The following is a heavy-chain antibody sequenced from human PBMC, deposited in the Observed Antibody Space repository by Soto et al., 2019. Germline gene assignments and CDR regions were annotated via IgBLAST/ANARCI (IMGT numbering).Heavy chain of an antibody. J-gene: IGHJ4*02. CDR3: ARQEAVAGTPFDA. D-gene: IGHD6-19*01. CDR1: GGSIGGYY. Sequence: QVHLQESGPGLVKPSETLSLTCTVSGGSIGGYYWNWIRQPPGKGLEWLGYIYFSRSTHYNPSLKARLTVSVDTSKKQFSLNLRSVTAADTAVYYCARQEAVAGTPFDAWGQGTLVSVSS. V-gene: IGHV4-59*01. CDR2: IYFSRST.